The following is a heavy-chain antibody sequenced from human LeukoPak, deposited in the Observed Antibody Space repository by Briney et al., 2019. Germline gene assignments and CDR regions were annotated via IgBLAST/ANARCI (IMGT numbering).Heavy chain of an antibody. Sequence: SVKLSCKVSGYTLKEISIHWVRHAPGKGHEWMGGIHPEDAETIYAQNFQARVTMTADTSTDTAYMELSSLRSEDTAVYYCATDALTHSSGWYGWFDPWGQGTLVTVSS. V-gene: IGHV1-24*01. CDR2: IHPEDAET. CDR3: ATDALTHSSGWYGWFDP. CDR1: GYTLKEIS. J-gene: IGHJ5*02. D-gene: IGHD6-19*01.